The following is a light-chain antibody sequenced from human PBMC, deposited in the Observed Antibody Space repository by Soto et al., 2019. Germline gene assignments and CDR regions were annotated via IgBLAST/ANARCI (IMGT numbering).Light chain of an antibody. CDR1: QRVSSSS. Sequence: DIVLTQSPATLSLSLGEGATLSCRASQRVSSSSLAWYQHKPGQSPRLLIFGVSTRATDIPDRFSGSGSGTDFTLTINRLEPEDFAMYYCQQYGSSPLTFGGGTKVDIK. J-gene: IGKJ4*01. CDR2: GVS. CDR3: QQYGSSPLT. V-gene: IGKV3-20*01.